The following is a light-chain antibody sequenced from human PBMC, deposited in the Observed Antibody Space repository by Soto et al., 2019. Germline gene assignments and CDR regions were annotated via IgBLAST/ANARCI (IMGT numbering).Light chain of an antibody. CDR1: QRVSSY. Sequence: EIVLTQSPATLSLSPGERATLSCRARQRVSSYLAWYQQKPGQAPRLLIYDASNRATGIPARFSGSGSGTDFTLTISSLEPEDVALYYWQQRSNWPLTFGGGTKVEIK. V-gene: IGKV3-11*01. J-gene: IGKJ4*01. CDR2: DAS. CDR3: QQRSNWPLT.